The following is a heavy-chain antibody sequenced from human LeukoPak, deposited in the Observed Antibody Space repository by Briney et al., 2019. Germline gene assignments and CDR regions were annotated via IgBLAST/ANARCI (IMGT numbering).Heavy chain of an antibody. CDR1: GFTFASHA. Sequence: GGSLRLSCAASGFTFASHAMHRVRQAPGKGLEWISVNSTGGTTYYADSVKGRFTVSRDNSENMLNLQMDSLRAEDSAMYYCAKAPYSSGLYYSDSWGQGTQVTVSS. CDR2: NSTGGTT. J-gene: IGHJ4*02. V-gene: IGHV3-23*01. D-gene: IGHD3-22*01. CDR3: AKAPYSSGLYYSDS.